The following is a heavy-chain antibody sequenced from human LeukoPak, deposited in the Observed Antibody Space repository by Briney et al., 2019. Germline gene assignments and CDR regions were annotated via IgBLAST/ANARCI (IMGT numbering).Heavy chain of an antibody. CDR1: GFTFSSYG. D-gene: IGHD3-3*01. CDR3: ARAYYDFWSGYTD. V-gene: IGHV3-33*01. J-gene: IGHJ4*02. Sequence: GGSLRLSCAASGFTFSSYGMPWVRQAPGKGLEWVAVIWYDGSNKYYADSVKGRFTISRDNSKNTLYLQMNSLRAEDTAVYYCARAYYDFWSGYTDWGQGTLVTVSS. CDR2: IWYDGSNK.